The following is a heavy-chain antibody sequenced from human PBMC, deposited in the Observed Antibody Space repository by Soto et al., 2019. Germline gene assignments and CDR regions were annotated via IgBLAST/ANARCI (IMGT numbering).Heavy chain of an antibody. V-gene: IGHV1-18*01. CDR3: ARVYRITMVRGELSEY. D-gene: IGHD3-10*01. CDR1: GYTFTSYG. CDR2: ISAYNGNT. Sequence: QVQLVQSGAEAKKPGASVKVSCKASGYTFTSYGISWVRQAPGQGLELMGWISAYNGNTNYAQKLQGRVTMTTDTSTSTAYMELRSLRSDDTAIYYCARVYRITMVRGELSEYWGQGTLVTVSS. J-gene: IGHJ4*02.